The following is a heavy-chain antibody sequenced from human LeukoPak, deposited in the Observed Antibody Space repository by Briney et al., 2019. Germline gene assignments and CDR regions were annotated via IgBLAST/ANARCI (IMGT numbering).Heavy chain of an antibody. J-gene: IGHJ5*02. CDR3: ARDQVVYCSSTSCSSWFDP. Sequence: ASVKVSCKASGYTFTSYYMHWVRQAPGQGLEWMGIINPSGGSTSYAQKFQGRVTMTRDMSTSTVYMELSSLRSEDTAVYYCARDQVVYCSSTSCSSWFDPWGQGTLVTVSS. CDR1: GYTFTSYY. V-gene: IGHV1-46*01. CDR2: INPSGGST. D-gene: IGHD2-2*01.